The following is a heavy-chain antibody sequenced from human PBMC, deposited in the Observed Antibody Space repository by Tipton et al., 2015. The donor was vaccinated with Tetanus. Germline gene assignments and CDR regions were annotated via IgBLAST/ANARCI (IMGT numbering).Heavy chain of an antibody. D-gene: IGHD1-14*01. CDR3: ARRLQTGGDF. Sequence: QLVQSGGVVRKPGESLKISCKGFGISFTNYWIGWVRQMPGKGLELMGITYPGDFDTRYSPSFQGLVTISADKSNSTAYLQWSSLKASDTAMYYCARRLQTGGDFWGQGTLVTVSS. CDR1: GISFTNYW. V-gene: IGHV5-51*03. J-gene: IGHJ4*02. CDR2: TYPGDFDT.